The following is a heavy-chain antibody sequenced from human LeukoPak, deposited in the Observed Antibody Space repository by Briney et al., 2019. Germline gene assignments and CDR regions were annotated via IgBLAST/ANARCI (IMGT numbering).Heavy chain of an antibody. J-gene: IGHJ4*02. Sequence: GASVKVSCKASGGTFSSYAISWVRQAPGQGLEWMGGIIPIFGTANYAQKFQGRVTITADESTSTAYMELSSLRSEDTAVYYCARGFYDFWSGYYHLFDYWGQGTLVTVSS. V-gene: IGHV1-69*13. CDR3: ARGFYDFWSGYYHLFDY. CDR1: GGTFSSYA. D-gene: IGHD3-3*01. CDR2: IIPIFGTA.